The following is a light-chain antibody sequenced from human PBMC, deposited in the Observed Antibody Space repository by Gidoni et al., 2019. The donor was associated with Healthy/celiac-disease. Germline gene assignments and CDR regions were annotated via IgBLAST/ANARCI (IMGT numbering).Light chain of an antibody. Sequence: DIQMTQSPSSLSASVGDRIPITCRSSERISRYLNWYQQKPGKAPKLLIYAAYSLQSGVPSRFSGSGSGTDFTLTISSLQPEDFATYYCQQSYSTPRTFGQGTKVEIK. CDR1: ERISRY. V-gene: IGKV1-39*01. J-gene: IGKJ1*01. CDR3: QQSYSTPRT. CDR2: AAY.